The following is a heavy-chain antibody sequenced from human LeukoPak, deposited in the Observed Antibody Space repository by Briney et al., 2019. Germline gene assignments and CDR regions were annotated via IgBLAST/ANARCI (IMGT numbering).Heavy chain of an antibody. V-gene: IGHV3-48*04. Sequence: GGSLRLSCAASGFTFSSYSMNWVRQAPGKGLEWVSYISSSSCTIYYADSVKGRFTISRDNAKNSLFLQVNSLRAEDTAVYYCARGALAAAGTNWYFDLWGRGTLVTVSS. CDR2: ISSSSCTI. CDR1: GFTFSSYS. CDR3: ARGALAAAGTNWYFDL. J-gene: IGHJ2*01. D-gene: IGHD6-13*01.